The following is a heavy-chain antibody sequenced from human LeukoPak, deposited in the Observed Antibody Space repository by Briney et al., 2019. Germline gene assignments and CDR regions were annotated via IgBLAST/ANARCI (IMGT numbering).Heavy chain of an antibody. V-gene: IGHV1-2*02. CDR1: GYTFTGYY. J-gene: IGHJ6*03. D-gene: IGHD3-3*01. CDR2: INPNSGGT. Sequence: ASVEVSCKASGYTFTGYYMHWVRQAPGQGLEWMGWINPNSGGTNYAQKFQGRVTMTRDTSISTAYMELSRLRSDDTAVYYCARAEYDFWSEYYYYMDVWGKGTTVTVSS. CDR3: ARAEYDFWSEYYYYMDV.